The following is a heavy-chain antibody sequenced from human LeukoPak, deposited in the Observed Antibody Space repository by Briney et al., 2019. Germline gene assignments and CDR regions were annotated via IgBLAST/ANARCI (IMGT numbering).Heavy chain of an antibody. D-gene: IGHD3-3*01. CDR2: IKQDGSEK. CDR3: ARSIWSGYYAVYYYYYMDV. Sequence: PGGSLRLSCAASGFTFSSYWMSWVRQAPGKGLEWVANIKQDGSEKYYVDSVKGRFTISRDNAKNSVYLQMNSLRAEDTAVYYCARSIWSGYYAVYYYYYMDVWGKGTTVTVSS. J-gene: IGHJ6*03. CDR1: GFTFSSYW. V-gene: IGHV3-7*01.